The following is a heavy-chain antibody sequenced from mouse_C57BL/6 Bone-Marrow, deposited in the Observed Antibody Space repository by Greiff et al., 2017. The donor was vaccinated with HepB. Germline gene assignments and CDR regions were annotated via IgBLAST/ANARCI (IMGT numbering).Heavy chain of an antibody. J-gene: IGHJ1*03. Sequence: QVQLQQSGPGLVQPSQSLSITCTVSGFSLTSYGVHWVRQSPGKGREWLGVIWRGGSTDYNAAFMSRLSITKDNSKSQVFFKMNSLQAYDTAIYYCAKLLSYLDFDVWGTGTTVTVSS. CDR1: GFSLTSYG. V-gene: IGHV2-5*01. CDR3: AKLLSYLDFDV. D-gene: IGHD5-5*01. CDR2: IWRGGST.